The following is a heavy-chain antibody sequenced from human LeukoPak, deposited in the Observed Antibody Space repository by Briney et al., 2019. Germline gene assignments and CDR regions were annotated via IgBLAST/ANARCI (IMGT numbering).Heavy chain of an antibody. J-gene: IGHJ6*02. CDR2: IYYSGST. Sequence: SETLSLTCTVSGGSISSSSYYWGWIRQPPGKGLEWIGSIYYSGSTYYNPSLKSRVTISVDTSKNQFSLKLSSVTAADTAVYYCARHSRGYYWSRYYYGMDVWGQGTTVTVSS. CDR3: ARHSRGYYWSRYYYGMDV. CDR1: GGSISSSSYY. D-gene: IGHD3-22*01. V-gene: IGHV4-39*01.